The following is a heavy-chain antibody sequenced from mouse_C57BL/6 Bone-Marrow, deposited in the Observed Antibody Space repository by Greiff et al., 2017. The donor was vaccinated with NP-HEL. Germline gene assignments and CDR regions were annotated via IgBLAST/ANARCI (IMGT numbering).Heavy chain of an antibody. J-gene: IGHJ3*01. CDR2: IYPRSGNT. V-gene: IGHV1-81*01. Sequence: QVQLKESGAELARPGASVKLSCKASGYTFTSYGISWVKQRTGQGLEWIGEIYPRSGNTYYNEKFKGKATLTADKSSSTAYMELRSLTSEDSAVYFCARWGYYGSSLSYWDQGTLVTVSA. CDR1: GYTFTSYG. D-gene: IGHD1-1*01. CDR3: ARWGYYGSSLSY.